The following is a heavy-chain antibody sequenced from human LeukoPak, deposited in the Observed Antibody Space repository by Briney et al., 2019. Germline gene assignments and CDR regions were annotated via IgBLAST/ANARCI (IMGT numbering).Heavy chain of an antibody. CDR3: AKGDIAAAGWEAFDI. D-gene: IGHD6-13*01. V-gene: IGHV3-30*18. J-gene: IGHJ3*02. CDR2: ISYDGSNK. Sequence: PGGSLRLSCAASGFTFSSYGMHWVRQAPGKGLEWVAVISYDGSNKYYADSVKGRFTISRDNSKNTLYLQMNSLRAEGTAVYYCAKGDIAAAGWEAFDIWGQGTMVTVSS. CDR1: GFTFSSYG.